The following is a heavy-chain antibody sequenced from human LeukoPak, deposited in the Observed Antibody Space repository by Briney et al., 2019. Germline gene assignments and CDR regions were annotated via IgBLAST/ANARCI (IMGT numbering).Heavy chain of an antibody. Sequence: ASVKVSCKASGYTFTGYYMHWVRQAPGQGLEWMGIINPSGGSTSYAQKFQGRVTMTRDMSTSTVYMELSSLRSEDTAVYYCARDGVGSGSYYYYYVDVWGKGTTVTVSS. CDR1: GYTFTGYY. J-gene: IGHJ6*03. D-gene: IGHD1-26*01. V-gene: IGHV1-46*01. CDR2: INPSGGST. CDR3: ARDGVGSGSYYYYYVDV.